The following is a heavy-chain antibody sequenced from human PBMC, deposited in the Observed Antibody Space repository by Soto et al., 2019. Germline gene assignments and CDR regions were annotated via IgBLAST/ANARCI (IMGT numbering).Heavy chain of an antibody. CDR3: AREAQDDYDFWSGYYKKGYYYYGKDV. D-gene: IGHD3-3*01. V-gene: IGHV1-18*01. J-gene: IGHJ6*02. Sequence: GASVKVSCKASGYTFASYGISWVRQAPGQGLEWMGWISAYNGNTNYAQKLQGRVTMTTDTSTSTAYMELRSLRSDDTAVYYCAREAQDDYDFWSGYYKKGYYYYGKDVWGQGTTVTVSS. CDR2: ISAYNGNT. CDR1: GYTFASYG.